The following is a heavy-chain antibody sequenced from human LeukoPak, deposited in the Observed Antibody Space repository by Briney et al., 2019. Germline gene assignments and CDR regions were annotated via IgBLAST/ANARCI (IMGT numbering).Heavy chain of an antibody. CDR2: IYSSGTT. D-gene: IGHD1-26*01. Sequence: SETLSLTCTVSGGSISSYYWSWIRQPAGKGLEWIGRIYSSGTTNYNPSLKSRVTISVDTSKNQFSLKLGSVTAADTAVYYCAGDSYGYGFDPWGQGTLVTVSS. J-gene: IGHJ5*02. CDR3: AGDSYGYGFDP. CDR1: GGSISSYY. V-gene: IGHV4-4*07.